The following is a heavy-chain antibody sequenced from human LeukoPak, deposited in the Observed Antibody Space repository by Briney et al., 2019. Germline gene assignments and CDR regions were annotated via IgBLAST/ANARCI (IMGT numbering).Heavy chain of an antibody. CDR2: IIPIFGTA. CDR3: ARDHLGYCSSTSCLQNAFDI. Sequence: SVMVSCKASGGTFSSYAISWVRQAPGQGLEWMGGIIPIFGTANYAQKFQGRVTITTDESTSTAYMELSSLRSEDTAVYYCARDHLGYCSSTSCLQNAFDIWGQGTMVTVSS. CDR1: GGTFSSYA. D-gene: IGHD2-2*01. V-gene: IGHV1-69*05. J-gene: IGHJ3*02.